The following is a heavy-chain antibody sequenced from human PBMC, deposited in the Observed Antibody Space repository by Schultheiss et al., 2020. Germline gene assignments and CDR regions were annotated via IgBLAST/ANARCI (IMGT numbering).Heavy chain of an antibody. D-gene: IGHD3-3*01. CDR1: GGSISSSSYY. Sequence: SETLSLTCTVSGGSISSSSYYWGWIRQPPGKGLEWIGYIYYSGSTYYNPSLKSRVTISVDTSKNQFPLKLSSVTAADTAVYYCARRSVPDVWGQGTTVTVSS. CDR2: IYYSGST. CDR3: ARRSVPDV. J-gene: IGHJ6*02. V-gene: IGHV4-39*01.